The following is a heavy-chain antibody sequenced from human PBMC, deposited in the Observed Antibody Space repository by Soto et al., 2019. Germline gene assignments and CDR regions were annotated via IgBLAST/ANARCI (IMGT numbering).Heavy chain of an antibody. Sequence: ASLKFSCKAAGYTLTSYDVGWVRQANGQGLEWMGWMNPNNGNTDYAPKFQGRVTMTMNTSIGTAYMELSSLRSEDTAVYYCARSPRNYYALGSYSYFRHWGQGTLVTVSS. V-gene: IGHV1-8*01. CDR3: ARSPRNYYALGSYSYFRH. CDR2: MNPNNGNT. D-gene: IGHD3-10*01. CDR1: GYTLTSYD. J-gene: IGHJ1*01.